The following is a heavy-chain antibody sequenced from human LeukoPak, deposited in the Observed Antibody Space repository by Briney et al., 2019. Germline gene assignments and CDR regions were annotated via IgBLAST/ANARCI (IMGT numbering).Heavy chain of an antibody. Sequence: GGSLRLSCAASGFTFSNAWTSWVRQAPGKGLEWVGRIKSKTDGGTTDYAAPVKGRFTISRDDSKNTLYLQMNSLKTENTAVYYCTTWLGSGWPFDYWGQGTLVTVSS. CDR1: GFTFSNAW. V-gene: IGHV3-15*01. D-gene: IGHD6-19*01. CDR3: TTWLGSGWPFDY. CDR2: IKSKTDGGTT. J-gene: IGHJ4*02.